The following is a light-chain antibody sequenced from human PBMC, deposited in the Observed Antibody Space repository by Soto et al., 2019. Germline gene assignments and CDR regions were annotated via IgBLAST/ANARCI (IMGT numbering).Light chain of an antibody. CDR2: EVS. J-gene: IGLJ1*01. CDR3: LSYADTAYV. Sequence: SSLTPPPSASGSPGQSVTSSCAGTSSDGGGYNYVSWYQQYPGKVPKLMIYEVSERPSGVPDRFSGSKSGNTAFLTVSGLQAEDEADYYCLSYADTAYVFGTGTKATVL. CDR1: SSDGGGYNY. V-gene: IGLV2-8*01.